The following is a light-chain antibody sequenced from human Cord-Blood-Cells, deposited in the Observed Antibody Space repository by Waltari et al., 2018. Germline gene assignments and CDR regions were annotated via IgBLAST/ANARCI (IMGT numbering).Light chain of an antibody. J-gene: IGLJ7*02. CDR3: AEWDDSLNGPV. CDR2: SNT. V-gene: IGLV1-44*01. CDR1: SSTCDSNT. Sequence: QTVLTQPPSASGPPVQMVTISCSGSSSTCDSNTVHWYQQLPGTAPKLLIYSNTQRPSGVPDRFSGSKSGTSASLAISGLQSEDEAAYYCAEWDDSLNGPVFGGGTQLTAL.